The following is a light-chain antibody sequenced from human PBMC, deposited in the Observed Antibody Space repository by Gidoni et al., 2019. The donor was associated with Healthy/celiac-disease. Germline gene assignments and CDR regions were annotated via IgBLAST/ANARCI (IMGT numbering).Light chain of an antibody. J-gene: IGKJ4*01. CDR2: GAS. Sequence: DIVMPQSPATLSVSPGERATLSCRASQSVSSNLAWYQQKPGQAPRLLIYGASTRATGIPARFSGSGSGTEFTLTISSLQSEDVAVYYCQQYNNWPPLTFGGGTKVEIK. CDR3: QQYNNWPPLT. CDR1: QSVSSN. V-gene: IGKV3-15*01.